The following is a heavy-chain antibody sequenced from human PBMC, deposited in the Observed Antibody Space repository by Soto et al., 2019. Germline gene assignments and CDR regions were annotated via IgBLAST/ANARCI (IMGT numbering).Heavy chain of an antibody. J-gene: IGHJ5*02. CDR2: ISYDGRNK. V-gene: IGHV3-30*18. CDR1: GFTFSSYG. D-gene: IGHD6-19*01. Sequence: GGSLRLSCAASGFTFSSYGMDWVRQAPGKGLEWVSFISYDGRNKDYADSVKGRFTISRDNSKNTLYLQMNSLRAEDTAVYYCAKDQVTSGWYKWSWFGPWGQGTLVTVSS. CDR3: AKDQVTSGWYKWSWFGP.